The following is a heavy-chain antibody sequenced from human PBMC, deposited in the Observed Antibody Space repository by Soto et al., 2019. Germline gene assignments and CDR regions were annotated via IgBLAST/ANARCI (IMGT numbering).Heavy chain of an antibody. CDR2: ISGGGGSP. Sequence: PGGSLSLSCAASGLTFSRYAMTWVRQAPGKGLEWVSGISGGGGSPYYADSVKGRFTISRDNSKNTLYLQMNSLRAEDTAVYYCAKYNAYNYGPYASGYYGMDVWGQGTTVTVSS. V-gene: IGHV3-23*01. CDR1: GLTFSRYA. CDR3: AKYNAYNYGPYASGYYGMDV. J-gene: IGHJ6*02. D-gene: IGHD5-18*01.